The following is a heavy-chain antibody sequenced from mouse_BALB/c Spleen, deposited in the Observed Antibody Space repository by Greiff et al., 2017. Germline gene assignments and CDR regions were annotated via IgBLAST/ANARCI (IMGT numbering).Heavy chain of an antibody. CDR3: ARFDYDRSYYFDY. V-gene: IGHV1-4*02. D-gene: IGHD2-4*01. CDR1: GYTFTSYT. CDR2: INPSSGYT. Sequence: QVQLKQSAAELARPGASVKMSCKASGYTFTSYTMHWVKQRPGQGLEWIGYINPSSGYTEYNQKFKDKTTLTADKSSSTAYMQLSSLTSEDSAVYYCARFDYDRSYYFDYWGQGTTLTVSS. J-gene: IGHJ2*01.